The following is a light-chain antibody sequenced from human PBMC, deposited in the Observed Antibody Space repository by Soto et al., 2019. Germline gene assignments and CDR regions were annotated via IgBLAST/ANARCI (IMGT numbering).Light chain of an antibody. CDR2: EDN. CDR3: QSYDSSTPHVV. Sequence: LTQPHSVSESPGKTVTISCTRSSGSIASNYVQWYQQRPGSAPTTVIYEDNQRPSGVPDRFSGSIDSSSNSASLTISGLNTEDEADYYCQSYDSSTPHVVFGGGTKVTVL. V-gene: IGLV6-57*04. CDR1: SGSIASNY. J-gene: IGLJ2*01.